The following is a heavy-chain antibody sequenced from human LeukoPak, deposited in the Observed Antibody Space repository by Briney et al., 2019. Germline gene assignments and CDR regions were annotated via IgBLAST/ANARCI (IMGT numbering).Heavy chain of an antibody. Sequence: ASVKVSCKASGGTFSSYAISWVRQAPGQGLEWMGRIIPIFGTSNYAQKCQGRVTITTDESTSTAYMELSSLRSEDTAVYYCARDHQSLGYCSGGSCPGRYYYYYMDVWGKGTTVTVSS. CDR3: ARDHQSLGYCSGGSCPGRYYYYYMDV. CDR2: IIPIFGTS. CDR1: GGTFSSYA. D-gene: IGHD2-15*01. V-gene: IGHV1-69*05. J-gene: IGHJ6*03.